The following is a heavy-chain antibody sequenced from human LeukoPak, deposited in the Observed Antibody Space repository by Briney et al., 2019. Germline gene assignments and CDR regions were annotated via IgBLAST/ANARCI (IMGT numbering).Heavy chain of an antibody. CDR1: GYTFTIYY. CDR2: INPSGGST. V-gene: IGHV1-46*01. D-gene: IGHD3-10*01. J-gene: IGHJ6*03. Sequence: ASVKVSFTASGYTFTIYYMHWVRQAPGQGLEWMGMINPSGGSTSYAQKFQERVTITRDMSTSTVYMEVSSLRSEDTAVYYCAAGYYYSSGSSYMDVWGKGTTVTISS. CDR3: AAGYYYSSGSSYMDV.